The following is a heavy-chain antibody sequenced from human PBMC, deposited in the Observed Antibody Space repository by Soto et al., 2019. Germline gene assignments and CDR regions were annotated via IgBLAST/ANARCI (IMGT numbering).Heavy chain of an antibody. CDR2: IDPVDSYA. J-gene: IGHJ5*02. D-gene: IGHD6-13*01. Sequence: GESLKISCKTSGFSFTNYWISWVRQVPGKGLEWMGNIDPVDSYANYSPSFQGHVTFSVDTSISTAFLHWSSLKASDSATYFRARIESIARNWFDPWGQGTLVTVSS. V-gene: IGHV5-10-1*01. CDR3: ARIESIARNWFDP. CDR1: GFSFTNYW.